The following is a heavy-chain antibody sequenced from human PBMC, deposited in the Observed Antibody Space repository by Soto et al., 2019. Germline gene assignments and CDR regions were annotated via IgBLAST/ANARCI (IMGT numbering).Heavy chain of an antibody. V-gene: IGHV4-61*08. D-gene: IGHD6-19*01. CDR2: IYSSGSA. CDR1: GDSVSSGGYY. J-gene: IGHJ6*02. Sequence: SETLSLTCTVSGDSVSSGGYYWSWIRQPPGKGLEWIGYIYSSGSANYNPSLKSRVTISRDTSKNQISLKVASVTAADTAGYYSATGFSSVSMDAWGQGTTVTVSS. CDR3: ATGFSSVSMDA.